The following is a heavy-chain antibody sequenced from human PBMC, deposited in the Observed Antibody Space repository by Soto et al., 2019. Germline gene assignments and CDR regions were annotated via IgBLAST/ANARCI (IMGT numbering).Heavy chain of an antibody. J-gene: IGHJ6*02. CDR1: GDSVSSNSAA. CDR3: ARAGSSSSGDYYYYYGMDV. V-gene: IGHV6-1*01. Sequence: TLSLTCAISGDSVSSNSAAWNWIRQSPSRGLEWLGRTYYRSKWYNDYAVSVKSRITINPDTSKNQFSLQLNSVTPEDTAVYYCARAGSSSSGDYYYYYGMDVWGQGTTVTVSS. D-gene: IGHD6-6*01. CDR2: TYYRSKWYN.